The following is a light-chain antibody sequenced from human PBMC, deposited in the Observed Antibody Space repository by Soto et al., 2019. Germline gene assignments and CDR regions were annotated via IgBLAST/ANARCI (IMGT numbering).Light chain of an antibody. Sequence: EIVMTQSPATLSVSPGERAILSCRASQSVRSNLAWYQQKPGQAPRLLIYGASTRATGIPARFSGSGSGTEFTLTISSLQSEDFAVYYCQHYNNWPLTFGGGTKWIS. CDR2: GAS. CDR3: QHYNNWPLT. CDR1: QSVRSN. J-gene: IGKJ4*01. V-gene: IGKV3-15*01.